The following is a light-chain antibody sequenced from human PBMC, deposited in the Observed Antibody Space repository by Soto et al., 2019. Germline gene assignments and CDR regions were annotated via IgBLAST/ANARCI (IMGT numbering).Light chain of an antibody. J-gene: IGLJ3*02. V-gene: IGLV1-51*02. CDR3: VTWDTSLSAGV. Sequence: QSVLTQPPSVPAAPGRTVSISCSGSSSNIENNYVSWYQHLPGTAPKLLIYENDKRPSGIPDRFSGPKSGTSATLGITGLQTGDEADYYCVTWDTSLSAGVFGGGTKLTVL. CDR1: SSNIENNY. CDR2: END.